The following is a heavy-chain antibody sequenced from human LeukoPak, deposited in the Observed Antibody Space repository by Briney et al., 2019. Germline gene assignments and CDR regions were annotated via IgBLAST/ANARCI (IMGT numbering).Heavy chain of an antibody. CDR2: ISWNSGNI. V-gene: IGHV3-9*01. CDR3: AKDAYGGATFFYYMDV. CDR1: GFTFDDYA. D-gene: IGHD2/OR15-2a*01. J-gene: IGHJ6*03. Sequence: GRSLRLSCGGSGFTFDDYAMHWVRQTPGKGLEWVSGISWNSGNIADADFVGGRFTISRDNAKNSLSLQMNSLSDEDTAVYYCAKDAYGGATFFYYMDVWGKGTTVTVSS.